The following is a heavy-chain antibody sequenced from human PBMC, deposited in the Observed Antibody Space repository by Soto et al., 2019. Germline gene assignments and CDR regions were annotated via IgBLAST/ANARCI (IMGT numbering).Heavy chain of an antibody. CDR2: ISYDGSNK. CDR3: ASDDSSGYYYN. V-gene: IGHV3-30-3*01. D-gene: IGHD3-22*01. J-gene: IGHJ4*02. Sequence: QVQLVESGGGVVQPGRSLRLSCAASGFTFSSYAMHWVRQAPGKGLEWVAVISYDGSNKYYADSVKGRFTISRDNSKNTLYLQMNSLRADDTAVYYCASDDSSGYYYNWGQGTLVTVSS. CDR1: GFTFSSYA.